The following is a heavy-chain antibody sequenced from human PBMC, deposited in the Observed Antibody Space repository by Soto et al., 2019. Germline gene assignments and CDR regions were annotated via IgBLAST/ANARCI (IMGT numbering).Heavy chain of an antibody. V-gene: IGHV3-30-3*01. CDR3: ARDWEAFQRAIDY. CDR2: ISYDGSNK. CDR1: GFTFSSYA. J-gene: IGHJ4*02. D-gene: IGHD1-26*01. Sequence: QVQLVESGGGVVQPGRSLRLSCAASGFTFSSYAMHWVRQAPGKGLEWVAVISYDGSNKYYADSVKGRFTISRDNSKNTLYLQMNSLRAEDTAVYYCARDWEAFQRAIDYWGQGTLVTVSS.